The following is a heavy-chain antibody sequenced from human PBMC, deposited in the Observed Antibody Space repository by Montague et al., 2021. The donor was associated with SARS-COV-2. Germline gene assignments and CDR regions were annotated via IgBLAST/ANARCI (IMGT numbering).Heavy chain of an antibody. CDR1: GFTFSRHP. CDR2: LSFDGSSQ. Sequence: SLRLSCAASGFTFSRHPMHWVRQAPGNGLEWVAVLSFDGSSQYYLDSIXGLLTISRDNSKNTLFLQMNSLRVEDTAVYYCARGRQWLVLGQVDYWGQGTLVTVSS. V-gene: IGHV3-30*04. D-gene: IGHD3-22*01. J-gene: IGHJ4*02. CDR3: ARGRQWLVLGQVDY.